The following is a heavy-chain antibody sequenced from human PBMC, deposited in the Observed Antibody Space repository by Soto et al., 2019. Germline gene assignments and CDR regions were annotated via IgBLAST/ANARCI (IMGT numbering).Heavy chain of an antibody. J-gene: IGHJ6*03. D-gene: IGHD3-10*01. CDR3: ARLYAGRAPYYYYYMDV. Sequence: SETLSLTCTVSGGSIYNHYWSWVRQPPGKGLEWIGYIYYTGGTNYNPSLKSRVTISVDTSKNQFSLKLSSVTAADTAVYYCARLYAGRAPYYYYYMDVWGKGTTVTVSS. V-gene: IGHV4-59*08. CDR1: GGSIYNHY. CDR2: IYYTGGT.